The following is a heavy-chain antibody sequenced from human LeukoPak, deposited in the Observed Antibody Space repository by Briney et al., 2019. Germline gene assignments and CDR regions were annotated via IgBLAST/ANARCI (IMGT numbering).Heavy chain of an antibody. Sequence: PGGSLRLSCAASGFSFSSYAMSWVRQAPGKGLEWVSAISGSGGSTYYADSVKGRFTISRDNSKNTLYLQMNSLRAEDTAVYYCAKVESLYYYGMDVWGQGTTVTVSS. D-gene: IGHD3-3*01. J-gene: IGHJ6*02. V-gene: IGHV3-23*01. CDR1: GFSFSSYA. CDR3: AKVESLYYYGMDV. CDR2: ISGSGGST.